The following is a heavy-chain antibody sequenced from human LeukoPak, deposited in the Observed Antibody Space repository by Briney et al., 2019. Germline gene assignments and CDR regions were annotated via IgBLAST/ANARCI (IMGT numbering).Heavy chain of an antibody. Sequence: GGSLRLSCAASGFTFRNYAMSSVGQAPGTGLEWVSSIGGHVHSTYYADSVIGRFTVSRDDSKNTLYLQMNSLRADDTAIYYCANQRSPDRYHWNCLYYWGQGTLVTVSS. D-gene: IGHD1-7*01. CDR3: ANQRSPDRYHWNCLYY. CDR1: GFTFRNYA. J-gene: IGHJ4*02. V-gene: IGHV3-23*01. CDR2: IGGHVHST.